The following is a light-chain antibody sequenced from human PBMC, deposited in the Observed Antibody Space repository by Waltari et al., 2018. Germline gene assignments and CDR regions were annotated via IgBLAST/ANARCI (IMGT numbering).Light chain of an antibody. Sequence: DIVLTQSPATLSLSPGESATLPCRASQTVGSYLAWYQRKPGQAPRLLIYDASNRATGISARFSGSGSGTDFTLTISSLEPGDSAVYYCQQRSDRPPLSFGQGTKLEIK. V-gene: IGKV3-11*01. J-gene: IGKJ2*03. CDR3: QQRSDRPPLS. CDR1: QTVGSY. CDR2: DAS.